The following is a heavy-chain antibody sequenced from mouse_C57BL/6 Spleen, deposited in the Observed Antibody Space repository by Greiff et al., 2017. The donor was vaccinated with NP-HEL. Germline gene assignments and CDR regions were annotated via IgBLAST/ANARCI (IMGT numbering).Heavy chain of an antibody. D-gene: IGHD1-1*01. CDR1: GFNIKDYY. CDR3: TRGLYYYGSSLDFDV. V-gene: IGHV14-2*01. Sequence: EVQLLQSGAELVKPGASVKLSCTASGFNIKDYYMHWVKQRTEQGLEWIGSIDPEDGETKYAPKFQGRVTITADKSTNTAYLQLSSLTSEYTAVYYCTRGLYYYGSSLDFDVWGTGTTVTVSS. CDR2: IDPEDGET. J-gene: IGHJ1*03.